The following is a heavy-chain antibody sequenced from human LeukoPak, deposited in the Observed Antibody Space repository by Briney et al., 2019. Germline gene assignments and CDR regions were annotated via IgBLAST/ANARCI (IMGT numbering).Heavy chain of an antibody. V-gene: IGHV3-21*01. D-gene: IGHD2-2*01. CDR2: ISSSSSYI. CDR1: GFTFSNYW. Sequence: GGSLRLSCAASGFTFSNYWMSWVRQAPGKGLEWVSSISSSSSYIYYADSVKGRFTISRDNAKNSLYLQMNSLRAEDTAVYYCARGERYCSSTSCYPGNWGQGTLVTVSS. J-gene: IGHJ4*02. CDR3: ARGERYCSSTSCYPGN.